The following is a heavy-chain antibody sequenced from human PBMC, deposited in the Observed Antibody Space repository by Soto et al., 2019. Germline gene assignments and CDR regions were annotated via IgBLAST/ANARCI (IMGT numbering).Heavy chain of an antibody. CDR1: GFTFSSYT. V-gene: IGHV3-48*02. CDR2: ISSSGTSM. D-gene: IGHD1-20*01. Sequence: EVQLVESGGGLVQPGGSLRLSCAAPGFTFSSYTMDWVRQAPGKGPEWVSHISSSGTSMYYADSVKGRFTISRDNAEDSLYLQMHSLRNEDTAVYFCVRDYNFGFDHWGQGILVTVSS. J-gene: IGHJ4*02. CDR3: VRDYNFGFDH.